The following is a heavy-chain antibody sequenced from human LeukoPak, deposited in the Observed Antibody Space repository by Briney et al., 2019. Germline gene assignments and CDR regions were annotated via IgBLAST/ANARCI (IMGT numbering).Heavy chain of an antibody. CDR1: GFTFSNSA. CDR3: AKADIVVVPAAQDLYYYGMDV. CDR2: INGDGGRT. D-gene: IGHD2-2*01. Sequence: PGGSLRLSCAASGFTFSNSAMTWVRQAPGKGLDWVSAINGDGGRTYHADSVKGRFTISKDNSKNTPYLQMNSLRAEDTAVYYCAKADIVVVPAAQDLYYYGMDVWGQGTTVTVSS. J-gene: IGHJ6*02. V-gene: IGHV3-23*01.